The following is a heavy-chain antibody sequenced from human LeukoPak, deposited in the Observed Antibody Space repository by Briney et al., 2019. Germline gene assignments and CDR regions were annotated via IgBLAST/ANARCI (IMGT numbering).Heavy chain of an antibody. J-gene: IGHJ4*02. Sequence: ASVKVSCKASGYTFIVYYMHWVRQAPGQGLEWMGWINPHSGGTNSEQNFQGRVTMSRDTSISKVYMELRRLRSDDTALYYCAREGVIGDGYNFFDYWGQGTLVTVSS. D-gene: IGHD5-24*01. V-gene: IGHV1-2*02. CDR2: INPHSGGT. CDR3: AREGVIGDGYNFFDY. CDR1: GYTFIVYY.